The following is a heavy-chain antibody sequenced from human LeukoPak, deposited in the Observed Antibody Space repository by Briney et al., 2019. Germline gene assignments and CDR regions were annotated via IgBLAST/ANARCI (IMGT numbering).Heavy chain of an antibody. CDR1: GYTFTSYD. J-gene: IGHJ5*02. Sequence: GASVKVSCKASGYTFTSYDINWVRQATGQGLEWMGWMNPNSGNTGYAQKFQGRVTINADESTDTANMELSSLRSEDTAVYYCARALDILVVPGADNWLDPWGQGTLVTVSS. CDR3: ARALDILVVPGADNWLDP. V-gene: IGHV1-8*01. CDR2: MNPNSGNT. D-gene: IGHD2-2*01.